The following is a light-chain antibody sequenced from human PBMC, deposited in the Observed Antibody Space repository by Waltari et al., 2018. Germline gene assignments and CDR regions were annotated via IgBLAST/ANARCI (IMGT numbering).Light chain of an antibody. CDR2: WAS. V-gene: IGKV4-1*01. CDR1: QSLLYRSNNKNY. CDR3: QQYYYTPFT. J-gene: IGKJ3*01. Sequence: DFVMTQSPGCLAMSRGERATINCKASQSLLYRSNNKNYLAWYQQKSGQPPKILIYWASTRESGVPDRFSGSGSGTDFSLTINSLQAEDVAIYYCQQYYYTPFTFGPGTKVEI.